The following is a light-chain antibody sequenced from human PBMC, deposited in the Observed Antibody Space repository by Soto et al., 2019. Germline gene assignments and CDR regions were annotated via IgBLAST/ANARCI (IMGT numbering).Light chain of an antibody. V-gene: IGLV4-60*02. CDR3: ETWDSNTHV. CDR2: LEGSGSY. Sequence: QSVLTQSSSASASLGSSVKLTCTLSSGHSSYIIAWHQQQPGKAPRYLMKLEGSGSYNKGSGFPDRFSGSSSGADRYLTISNLQFEDEADYYCETWDSNTHVFGGGTKLTVL. CDR1: SGHSSYI. J-gene: IGLJ3*02.